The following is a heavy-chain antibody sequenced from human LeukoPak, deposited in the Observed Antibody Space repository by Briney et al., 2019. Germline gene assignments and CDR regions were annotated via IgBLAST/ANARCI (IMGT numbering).Heavy chain of an antibody. D-gene: IGHD3-22*01. CDR1: GGSFSGYY. V-gene: IGHV4-34*01. J-gene: IGHJ6*03. CDR2: INHSGST. CDR3: ARRPGYYYDSSGYYPKAMDV. Sequence: SETLSLTCAVYGGSFSGYYRSWIRQPPGKGLEWIGEINHSGSTNYNPSLKSRVTISVDTSKNQFSLKLSSVTAADTAVYYCARRPGYYYDSSGYYPKAMDVWGKGTTVTVSS.